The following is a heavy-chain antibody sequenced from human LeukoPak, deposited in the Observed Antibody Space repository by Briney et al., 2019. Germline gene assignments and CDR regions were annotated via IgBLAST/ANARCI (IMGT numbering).Heavy chain of an antibody. D-gene: IGHD3-22*01. CDR2: INPNSGGT. CDR1: GYTFTGYY. J-gene: IGHJ4*02. Sequence: ASVKVSCKASGYTFTGYYMHWVRQAPGQGLEWMGWINPNSGGTHYAQKFQGRVTMTRDTSISTAYMELSRLRSDDTAVYYCARGYYYDSSGSSMGLRYWGQGTLVTVSS. V-gene: IGHV1-2*02. CDR3: ARGYYYDSSGSSMGLRY.